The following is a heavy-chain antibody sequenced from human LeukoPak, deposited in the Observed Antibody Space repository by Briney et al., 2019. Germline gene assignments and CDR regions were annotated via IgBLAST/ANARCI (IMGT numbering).Heavy chain of an antibody. CDR2: IYSGGST. D-gene: IGHD3-22*01. CDR3: AKDRFLYYYDSSGYYYDY. V-gene: IGHV3-53*01. J-gene: IGHJ4*02. Sequence: GGSLRLSCAASGFTVSSNYMSWVRQAPGKGLEWVSVIYSGGSTYYADSVKGRFTISRDNSKNTLYLQMNSLRAEDTAVYYCAKDRFLYYYDSSGYYYDYWGQGTLVTVSS. CDR1: GFTVSSNY.